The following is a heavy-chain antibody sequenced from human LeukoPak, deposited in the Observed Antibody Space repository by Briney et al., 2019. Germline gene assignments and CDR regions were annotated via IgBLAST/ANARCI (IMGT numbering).Heavy chain of an antibody. J-gene: IGHJ5*02. CDR1: GYSINSGFY. D-gene: IGHD6-13*01. Sequence: SETLSLTCTVSGYSINSGFYWGWIRQPPGKGLEWIGSIYHSGSTHYKSSLKSRVTISVDTSKNQLSLKLTSVTAADTAVYYCARVWVWQQLARWFDPWGQGTLVTVSS. V-gene: IGHV4-38-2*02. CDR3: ARVWVWQQLARWFDP. CDR2: IYHSGST.